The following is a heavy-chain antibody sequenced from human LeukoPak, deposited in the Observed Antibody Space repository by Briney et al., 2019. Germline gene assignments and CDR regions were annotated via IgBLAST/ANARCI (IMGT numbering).Heavy chain of an antibody. CDR3: ARTGYNWNDVIFFDY. CDR1: GFTFSGYT. CDR2: ISSSSSSI. Sequence: SGGSLRLSCAASGFTFSGYTMNWVRQAPGKGLEWVSSISSSSSSIYYADSVKGRFTISRDNAKNSLYLQMHSLRAEDTAVYYCARTGYNWNDVIFFDYWGQGTLVTVSS. J-gene: IGHJ4*02. V-gene: IGHV3-21*01. D-gene: IGHD1-1*01.